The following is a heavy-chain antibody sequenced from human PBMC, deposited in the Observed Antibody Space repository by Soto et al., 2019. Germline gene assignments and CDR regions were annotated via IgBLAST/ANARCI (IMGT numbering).Heavy chain of an antibody. CDR2: IYWNDDK. CDR3: ARRLPPGIAVAGTVGAFDI. V-gene: IGHV2-5*01. J-gene: IGHJ3*02. CDR1: GFSLSTSGVG. D-gene: IGHD6-19*01. Sequence: SGPPLVKPTQTLTLTCTFSGFSLSTSGVGVGWIRQPPGKALEWLALIYWNDDKRYSPSLKSRLTITKDTSKNQVVLTMTNMDPVDTATYYCARRLPPGIAVAGTVGAFDIWGQGTMVTVSS.